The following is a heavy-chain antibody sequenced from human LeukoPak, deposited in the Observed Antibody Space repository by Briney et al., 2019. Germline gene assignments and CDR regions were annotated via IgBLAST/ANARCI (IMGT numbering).Heavy chain of an antibody. Sequence: SEALSLTCTVSGGSISGYYCFWIRQSPGKALESIGYLYNSGSGTTNYSPSLKSRVTVSVDTSKNQFSLKLSSVTVADTAVYYCARGDDFWSGSTEDYYYYMDVWGKGTTVTVSS. V-gene: IGHV4-59*01. CDR3: ARGDDFWSGSTEDYYYYMDV. J-gene: IGHJ6*03. CDR2: LYNSGSGTT. CDR1: GGSISGYY. D-gene: IGHD3-3*01.